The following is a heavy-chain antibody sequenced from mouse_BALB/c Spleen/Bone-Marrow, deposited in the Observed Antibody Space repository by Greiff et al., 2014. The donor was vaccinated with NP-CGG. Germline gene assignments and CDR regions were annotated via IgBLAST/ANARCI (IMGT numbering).Heavy chain of an antibody. CDR3: ARRDDGYVFFDY. J-gene: IGHJ2*01. D-gene: IGHD2-3*01. CDR2: INPSSGYT. CDR1: GYTFTTYT. Sequence: VHLVESGTELARPGASVKVSCRASGYTFTTYTIHWVRQRPGQGLEWIGYINPSSGYTNYNQKFKDKATLTADKSSSTAYMQLSSLTSEDSAVYYCARRDDGYVFFDYWGQGTTLTVSS. V-gene: IGHV1-4*01.